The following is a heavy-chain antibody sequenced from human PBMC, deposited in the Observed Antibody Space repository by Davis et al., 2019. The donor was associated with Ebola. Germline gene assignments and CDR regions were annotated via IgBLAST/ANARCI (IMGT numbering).Heavy chain of an antibody. CDR2: INPRGGST. CDR3: ARDLGSYSSRDSDWFNP. Sequence: AASVKVSCKASGYTFTSYYMHWVRQAPGQGLEWMGIINPRGGSTNYAQKLQGRVTMTTDTSTSTAYIELRSLRSDETAVYYCARDLGSYSSRDSDWFNPCGQGTLVTVSS. CDR1: GYTFTSYY. V-gene: IGHV1-46*01. D-gene: IGHD6-19*01. J-gene: IGHJ5*02.